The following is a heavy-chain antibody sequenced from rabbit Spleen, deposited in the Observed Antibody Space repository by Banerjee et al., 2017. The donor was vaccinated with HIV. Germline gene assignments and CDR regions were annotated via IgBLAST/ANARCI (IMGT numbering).Heavy chain of an antibody. Sequence: QSLEESGGDLVKPGASLTLTCTASGFSFSSSYYMCWVRQAPGKGLEWIACINAVTGKAVYASWAKGRFTFSKTSSTTVTLQVTSLTAADTATYFCAGHAAGVGYDYESHYLWGQGTLVTVS. V-gene: IGHV1S40*01. J-gene: IGHJ3*01. CDR1: GFSFSSSYY. CDR3: AGHAAGVGYDYESHYL. D-gene: IGHD6-1*01. CDR2: INAVTGKA.